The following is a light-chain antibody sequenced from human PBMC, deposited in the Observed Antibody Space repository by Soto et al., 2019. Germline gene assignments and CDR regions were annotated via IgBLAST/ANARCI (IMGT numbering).Light chain of an antibody. CDR3: SSYTSSSTPYV. Sequence: QSVLTQPASVSGSPGQSITIPCTGSSNDIGGYNYVSWYQQHPGRAPKLVIYKVSDRPSGVSTRFSASKSGNTASLTISGLQAEDEADYYCSSYTSSSTPYVFGTGTKLTVL. V-gene: IGLV2-14*01. CDR2: KVS. CDR1: SNDIGGYNY. J-gene: IGLJ1*01.